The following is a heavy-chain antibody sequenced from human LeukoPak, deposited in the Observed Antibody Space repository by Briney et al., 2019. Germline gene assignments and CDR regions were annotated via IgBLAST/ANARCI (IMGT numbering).Heavy chain of an antibody. Sequence: GGSLRLSCEASGFTFNTYSMNWARQAPGKGLEWVSSIDSSSSYIYYADSVKGRFTISRDNAKNSLYLQMNSLRAEDTAVYYCAREVQTGYSSGWYSRPRGAFDPWGQGTLVTVSS. D-gene: IGHD6-19*01. CDR2: IDSSSSYI. CDR3: AREVQTGYSSGWYSRPRGAFDP. CDR1: GFTFNTYS. J-gene: IGHJ5*02. V-gene: IGHV3-21*01.